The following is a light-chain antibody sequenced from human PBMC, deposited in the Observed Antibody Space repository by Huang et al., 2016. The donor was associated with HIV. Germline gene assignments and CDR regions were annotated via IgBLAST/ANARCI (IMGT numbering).Light chain of an antibody. V-gene: IGKV3-15*01. CDR1: PSVSSN. J-gene: IGKJ2*01. CDR3: QQYNNWPPMYT. Sequence: EIVMTQSPATLSVSPGERATLSCRASPSVSSNLDWYQQKPGQAPRLLIYGASTRATGIPGRFSGSGSGTEFSLTISSLQSEDFAVYYCQQYNNWPPMYTFGQGTKLEIK. CDR2: GAS.